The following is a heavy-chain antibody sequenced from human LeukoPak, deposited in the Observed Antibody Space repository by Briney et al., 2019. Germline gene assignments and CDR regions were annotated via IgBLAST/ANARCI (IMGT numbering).Heavy chain of an antibody. J-gene: IGHJ4*02. CDR2: ISGSGDST. V-gene: IGHV3-23*01. CDR3: AKVLGSTFGVDLHDY. Sequence: GGSLRLSCAASGFTFSSSAMTWVRQAPGKGLEWVSVISGSGDSTFYAGSVKGRFTISRDNSKNTLYLQMNSLRAEDTAVYYCAKVLGSTFGVDLHDYWGQGTLVTVSS. CDR1: GFTFSSSA. D-gene: IGHD3-3*01.